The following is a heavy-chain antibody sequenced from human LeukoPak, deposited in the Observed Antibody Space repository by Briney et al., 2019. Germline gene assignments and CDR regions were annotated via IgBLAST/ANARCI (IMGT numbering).Heavy chain of an antibody. D-gene: IGHD3-22*01. J-gene: IGHJ4*02. Sequence: ASVKVSCKASGYTFTSYGIGWVRQAPGQGLEWMGWISAYNGNTNYAQKLQGRVTMTTDTSTSTAYMELRSLRSDDTAVYYCARVRSYYDSSAYDYWGQGTLATVSS. CDR1: GYTFTSYG. CDR3: ARVRSYYDSSAYDY. V-gene: IGHV1-18*01. CDR2: ISAYNGNT.